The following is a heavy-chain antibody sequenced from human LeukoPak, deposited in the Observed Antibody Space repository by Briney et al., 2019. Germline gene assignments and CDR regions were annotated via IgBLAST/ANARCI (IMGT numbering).Heavy chain of an antibody. CDR1: GGSISSYY. V-gene: IGHV4-59*01. J-gene: IGHJ4*02. D-gene: IGHD1-26*01. CDR2: IYYSGST. Sequence: PSETLSLTCTVSGGSISSYYWSWIRQPPGKGLEWIGYIYYSGSTNYNPSLKSRVTISVDTSKNQFSLKLSSVTAADTAVYYCADKGRVGATRYWGQGTLVTVSS. CDR3: ADKGRVGATRY.